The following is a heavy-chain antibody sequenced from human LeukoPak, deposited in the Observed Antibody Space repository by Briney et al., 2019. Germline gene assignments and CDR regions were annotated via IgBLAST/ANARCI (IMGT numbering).Heavy chain of an antibody. CDR1: GFTFSTYS. CDR3: AKDRISDGKYSIVF. D-gene: IGHD5-24*01. Sequence: GRSLRLSCPASGFTFSTYSMNWDRPAQGNGLEWDSVIVGNGGDIHYADSVKGRLTTSRDTSAHTPCIQTNSQRAKGPAVYYCAKDRISDGKYSIVFWGQGTLVTVSS. CDR2: IVGNGGDI. V-gene: IGHV3-23*01. J-gene: IGHJ4*02.